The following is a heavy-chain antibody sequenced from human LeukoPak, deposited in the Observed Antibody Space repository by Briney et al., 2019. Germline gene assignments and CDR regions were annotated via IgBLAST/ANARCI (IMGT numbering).Heavy chain of an antibody. D-gene: IGHD6-19*01. Sequence: PSETLSLTCTVSGGSISSYYWSWIRQPPGKGLEWIGYIYYSGSTNYNPSLKSRVTISVDTSKNQFSLKLSSVTAADTAVYYCARGGRQWQPYYYYGMDVWGQGTTVTVSS. CDR2: IYYSGST. J-gene: IGHJ6*02. CDR3: ARGGRQWQPYYYYGMDV. CDR1: GGSISSYY. V-gene: IGHV4-59*12.